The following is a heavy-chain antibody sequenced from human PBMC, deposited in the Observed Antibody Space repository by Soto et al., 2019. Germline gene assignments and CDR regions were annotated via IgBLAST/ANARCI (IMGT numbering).Heavy chain of an antibody. Sequence: LVESGGALVYPGGSLRLSCIASGFSFSDYSMNWVRQAPGKGLQWVSYISSSSDKTYYADSVKGRFTVSRDNAKNALFLEMNSLRDDDTATYYCARLPKGSLVTAWGQGTRVNVSS. CDR2: ISSSSDKT. V-gene: IGHV3-48*02. J-gene: IGHJ4*02. D-gene: IGHD2-21*02. CDR3: ARLPKGSLVTA. CDR1: GFSFSDYS.